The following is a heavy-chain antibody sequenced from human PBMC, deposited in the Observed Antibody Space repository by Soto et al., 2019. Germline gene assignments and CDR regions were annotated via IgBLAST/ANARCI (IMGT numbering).Heavy chain of an antibody. CDR3: AKFTGRILGDCNSTSCYDAFDI. V-gene: IGHV3-30*18. CDR2: ISYDGSNK. CDR1: GFTFSSYG. J-gene: IGHJ3*02. Sequence: QVQLVESGGGVVQPGRSLRLSCAASGFTFSSYGMHWVRQAPGKGLEWVAVISYDGSNKYYADSVKGRFTISRDNSKNTLYLQRNSLRAEDTAVYYCAKFTGRILGDCNSTSCYDAFDIWGQETMVTVSS. D-gene: IGHD2-2*01.